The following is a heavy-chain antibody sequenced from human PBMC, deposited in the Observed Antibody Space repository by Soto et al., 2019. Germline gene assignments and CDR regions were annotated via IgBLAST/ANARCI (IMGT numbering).Heavy chain of an antibody. V-gene: IGHV4-59*01. Sequence: TSETLSLTCTVSGGPISSYYWSWIRQPPGKGLEWIGYIYYSGSTNYNPSLKSRVTISVDTSKNQFSLKLSSVTAADTAVYYCARVSRITIFGVVIRPEIYFDYWGQGTLVTVSS. D-gene: IGHD3-3*01. J-gene: IGHJ4*02. CDR2: IYYSGST. CDR3: ARVSRITIFGVVIRPEIYFDY. CDR1: GGPISSYY.